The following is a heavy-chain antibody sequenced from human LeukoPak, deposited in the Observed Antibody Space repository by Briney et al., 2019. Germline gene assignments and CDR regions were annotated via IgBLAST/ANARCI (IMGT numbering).Heavy chain of an antibody. D-gene: IGHD6-6*01. CDR2: IYYSGST. CDR1: GGSISSYY. CDR3: ARGVEYSSSSGLGY. J-gene: IGHJ4*02. V-gene: IGHV4-59*01. Sequence: SETLSLTCTLSGGSISSYYWSWIRQPPGKGLEWIGYIYYSGSTNYNPPLKSRVTISVDTSKNQFSLKLSSVTAADTALYYCARGVEYSSSSGLGYWGQRTLVTVSS.